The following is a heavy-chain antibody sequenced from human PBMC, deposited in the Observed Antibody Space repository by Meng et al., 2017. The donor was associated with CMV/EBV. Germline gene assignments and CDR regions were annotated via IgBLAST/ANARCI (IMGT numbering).Heavy chain of an antibody. CDR3: AGSKYEYFQH. V-gene: IGHV3-30*04. Sequence: GESLKISCAASGFTFSSYAMHWVRQAPGQGLEWVAVISYDGSNKYYADSVKGRFTISRDNSKNTLYLQMNSLRAEYTDVYYCAGSKYEYFQHWGQGTLVTVSS. CDR1: GFTFSSYA. J-gene: IGHJ1*01. CDR2: ISYDGSNK.